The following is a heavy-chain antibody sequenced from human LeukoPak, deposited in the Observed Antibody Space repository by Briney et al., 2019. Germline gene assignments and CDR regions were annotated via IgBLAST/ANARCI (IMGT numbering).Heavy chain of an antibody. J-gene: IGHJ5*02. CDR1: GYTFTSYY. D-gene: IGHD4-11*01. V-gene: IGHV1-46*01. Sequence: XSVKVSCKASGYTFTSYYMHWVRQAPGQGLEWVGIINPSGGSTSYAQKFQGRVTMTRDTSTSTVYMELSSLRSEDTAVYYCARDSMENYSNYEGAFDPWGQGTLVTVSS. CDR2: INPSGGST. CDR3: ARDSMENYSNYEGAFDP.